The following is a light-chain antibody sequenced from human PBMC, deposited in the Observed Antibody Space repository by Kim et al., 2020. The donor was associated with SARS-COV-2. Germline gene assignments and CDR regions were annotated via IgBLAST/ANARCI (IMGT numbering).Light chain of an antibody. J-gene: IGKJ2*03. Sequence: EIVLTQSPGTLSLSPGERATLSCRASQSVSSSYLAWYQQKPGQAPRLLIYGASSRATGIPDRFSGSGSGTDLTLTISRLEPEDFAVYYCQQYCRSPYSFGQGTKLEI. CDR2: GAS. V-gene: IGKV3-20*01. CDR3: QQYCRSPYS. CDR1: QSVSSSY.